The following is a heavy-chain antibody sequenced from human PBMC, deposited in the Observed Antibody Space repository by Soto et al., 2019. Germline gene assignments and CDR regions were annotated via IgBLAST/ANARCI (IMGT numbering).Heavy chain of an antibody. V-gene: IGHV4-34*01. CDR2: INHSGST. D-gene: IGHD5-12*01. CDR1: GGSFSGYY. J-gene: IGHJ3*02. Sequence: PSETLSLTCAVYGGSFSGYYWSWIRQPPGKGLEWIGEINHSGSTNYNPSLKSRVTISVDTSKNQFSLKLSSVTAADTAVYYCARGQGSGYDLNSSGSDAFDIWGQGTMVTVSS. CDR3: ARGQGSGYDLNSSGSDAFDI.